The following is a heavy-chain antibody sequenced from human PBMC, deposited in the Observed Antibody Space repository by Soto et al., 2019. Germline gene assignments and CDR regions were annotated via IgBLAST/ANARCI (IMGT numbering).Heavy chain of an antibody. V-gene: IGHV4-31*03. D-gene: IGHD2-2*01. CDR2: IYYSGST. CDR1: GGSISSGGYY. Sequence: PSDTLSLTCTVSGGSISSGGYYWSWIRHHPGKGLEWIGYIYYSGSTYYNPSLKSRVTISVDTSKNQFSLKLSSVTAANTAVYYCARVWVVVVPAAFYPKPSWFDPWGQGTLVTVSS. J-gene: IGHJ5*02. CDR3: ARVWVVVVPAAFYPKPSWFDP.